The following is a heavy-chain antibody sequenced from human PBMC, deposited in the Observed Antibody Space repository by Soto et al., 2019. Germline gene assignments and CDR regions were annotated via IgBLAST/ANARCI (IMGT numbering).Heavy chain of an antibody. CDR1: GFTFSNAW. CDR2: IKSKADGGTT. V-gene: IGHV3-15*01. Sequence: EVQLVESGGGLVKPGGSLRLSYAASGFTFSNAWMSWVRQAPGKGLEWVGRIKSKADGGTTYYAAPVKGRFTISRDDSKTPLYLQMNSLKTEDTAVYYCTTVYSNSEHFFDHWGQGTLVSVSS. CDR3: TTVYSNSEHFFDH. D-gene: IGHD2-21*01. J-gene: IGHJ4*02.